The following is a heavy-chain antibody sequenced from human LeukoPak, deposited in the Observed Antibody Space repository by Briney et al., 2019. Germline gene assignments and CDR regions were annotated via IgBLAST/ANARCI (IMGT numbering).Heavy chain of an antibody. J-gene: IGHJ4*02. CDR3: ATAAGYYDSSGYYFDY. V-gene: IGHV1-69*06. Sequence: GASVKVSCKASGGTFSSYAISWVRQAPGQGLEWMGGIIPIFGTANYAQKFQGRVTMTEDTSTDTAYMELSSLRSEDTAVYYCATAAGYYDSSGYYFDYWGQGTLVTVSS. CDR2: IIPIFGTA. CDR1: GGTFSSYA. D-gene: IGHD3-22*01.